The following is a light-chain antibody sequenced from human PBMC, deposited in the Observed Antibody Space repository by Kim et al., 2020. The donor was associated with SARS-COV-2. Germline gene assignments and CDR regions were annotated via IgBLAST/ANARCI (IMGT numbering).Light chain of an antibody. Sequence: SPGDRATLSGRASQSVSNHVAVYQQKAGQSPRLLIYGASTRAAGIPARFSGRGSGADFTLTISSLQSEDFAVYYCQQYDNWPPWTFGQGTKVDIK. V-gene: IGKV3-15*01. CDR2: GAS. CDR3: QQYDNWPPWT. CDR1: QSVSNH. J-gene: IGKJ1*01.